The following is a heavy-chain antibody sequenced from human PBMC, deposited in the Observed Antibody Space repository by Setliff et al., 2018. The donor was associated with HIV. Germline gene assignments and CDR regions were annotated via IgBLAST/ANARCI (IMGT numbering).Heavy chain of an antibody. V-gene: IGHV1-18*01. CDR2: ISTYNGNT. Sequence: ASVKVSCKTSGYTFSSYSISWVRQAPGQGLEWMGWISTYNGNTNYAQNFQGRVTMTTDTPATTAYMELRSLRSDDTAVYYCARHSGSYFYYYYMDVWGKGTTVTVS. CDR1: GYTFSSYS. D-gene: IGHD3-10*01. CDR3: ARHSGSYFYYYYMDV. J-gene: IGHJ6*03.